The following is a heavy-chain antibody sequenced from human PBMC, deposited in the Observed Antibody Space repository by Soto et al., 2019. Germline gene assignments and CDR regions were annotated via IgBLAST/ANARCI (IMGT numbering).Heavy chain of an antibody. D-gene: IGHD1-26*01. CDR1: GFTFSSDA. J-gene: IGHJ4*02. CDR2: ISDDGSNK. CDR3: ARGSGSYYRHFDY. Sequence: QVQLVESGGGVVQPGRSLRLSCAASGFTFSSDAMHWVRQARGKGLEWVAVISDDGSNKYYADSVKGRFTISRDNSKNTLSLQMNSLRPEDTAVYYCARGSGSYYRHFDYWGQGTLVTVSS. V-gene: IGHV3-30*04.